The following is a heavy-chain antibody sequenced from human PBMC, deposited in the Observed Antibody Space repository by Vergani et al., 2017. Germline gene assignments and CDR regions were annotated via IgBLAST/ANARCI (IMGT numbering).Heavy chain of an antibody. CDR3: ANDLGTSSGGGWFNP. V-gene: IGHV3-9*02. J-gene: IGHJ5*02. Sequence: EVQLEESGGGLVLPGRSLRLSCVASGFTSAGYAMHWVRQAPVKGLEWVSGISWNSNSIGYADSVKGRFTISRDNAKNSLYLQMNSLRAEDTALYYCANDLGTSSGGGWFNPWGQETLITVSS. CDR1: GFTSAGYA. D-gene: IGHD6-6*01. CDR2: ISWNSNSI.